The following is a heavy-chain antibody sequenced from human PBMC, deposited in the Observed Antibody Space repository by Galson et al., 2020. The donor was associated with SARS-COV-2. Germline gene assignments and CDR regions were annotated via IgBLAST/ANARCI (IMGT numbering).Heavy chain of an antibody. J-gene: IGHJ4*02. CDR3: ARVKNVGYYVSGGYYDGPSVYFDY. D-gene: IGHD3-22*01. V-gene: IGHV6-1*01. CDR2: TYYRSKWYN. CDR1: GDSVSSNTAA. Sequence: ETSETLSLTCAISGDSVSSNTAAWNWIRQSPSRGLEWLGRTYYRSKWYNDYAVTVKSRITIHADTSENQFYLQVNSVTHDDTAVYYCARVKNVGYYVSGGYYDGPSVYFDYWGQGTLVTVSS.